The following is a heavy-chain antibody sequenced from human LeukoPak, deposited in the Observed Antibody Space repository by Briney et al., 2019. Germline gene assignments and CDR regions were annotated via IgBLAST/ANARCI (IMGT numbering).Heavy chain of an antibody. J-gene: IGHJ4*02. CDR3: ARDWGFGELLGY. Sequence: GGALRLSCAASGFTVSSNYMSWVRQAPGKGLEWVSVIYSGGSTYYADSVKGRFTISRDNSKNTLYLQMNSLRAEDTAVYYCARDWGFGELLGYWGQGTLVTVSS. CDR2: IYSGGST. D-gene: IGHD3-10*01. CDR1: GFTVSSNY. V-gene: IGHV3-53*01.